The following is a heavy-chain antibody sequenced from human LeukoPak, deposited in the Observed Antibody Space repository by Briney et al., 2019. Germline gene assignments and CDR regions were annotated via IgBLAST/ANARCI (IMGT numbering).Heavy chain of an antibody. CDR1: GFTVSSYY. CDR3: AKDRTPFGVVYYFDY. CDR2: FYNTDNT. J-gene: IGHJ4*02. Sequence: PGGSLRLSCAASGFTVSSYYMSWVRQAPGKGLEWVSVFYNTDNTHHADSVRGRFSISRDNSKNTLYLQMNSLRAEDTAVYYCAKDRTPFGVVYYFDYWGQGTLVTVSS. V-gene: IGHV3-66*01. D-gene: IGHD3-3*01.